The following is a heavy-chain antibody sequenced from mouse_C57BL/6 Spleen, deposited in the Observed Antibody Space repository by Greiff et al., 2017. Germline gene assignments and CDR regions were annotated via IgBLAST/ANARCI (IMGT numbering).Heavy chain of an antibody. Sequence: VQLQQSGAELMRPGASVKLSCTASGFNIKDYYMEWVKQRPEQGLEWIGRIVPESGDTEYAAKFQGKATMTADTSSNTAYLQLSSLTAEDTAVYYCTSYPYYFDYWGQGTTLTVSS. CDR1: GFNIKDYY. J-gene: IGHJ2*01. CDR2: IVPESGDT. V-gene: IGHV14-1*01. CDR3: TSYPYYFDY.